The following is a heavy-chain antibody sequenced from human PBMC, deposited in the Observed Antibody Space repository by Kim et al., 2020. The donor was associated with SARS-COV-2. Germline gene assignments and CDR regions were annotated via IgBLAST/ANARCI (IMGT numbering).Heavy chain of an antibody. CDR2: ISDEGSKK. D-gene: IGHD3-10*01. CDR1: GFTFNNFG. CDR3: AKANVFLWFGKFHDVAFEL. J-gene: IGHJ3*01. V-gene: IGHV3-30*18. Sequence: GGSLRLSCVASGFTFNNFGMHWVRQAPGKGLEWVAGISDEGSKKHYADSVNGRFTISRDSFENTMSLQMSSLTPEDTAVYYCAKANVFLWFGKFHDVAFELWGQGTMVTVPS.